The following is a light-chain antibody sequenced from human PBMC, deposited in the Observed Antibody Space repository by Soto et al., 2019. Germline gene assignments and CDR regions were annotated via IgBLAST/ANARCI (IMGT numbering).Light chain of an antibody. CDR2: SAS. CDR3: QHYVRFTWT. V-gene: IGKV3-20*01. CDR1: QSVSSTY. Sequence: ENVLTQSPGTLSLSPGETATLSCRASQSVSSTYLAWYQQKPGQAPRLLIYSASSRATGIPDRFSGSGSGTDFTLTISRLELEDFAVYYCQHYVRFTWTFGRGTKLDSK. J-gene: IGKJ1*01.